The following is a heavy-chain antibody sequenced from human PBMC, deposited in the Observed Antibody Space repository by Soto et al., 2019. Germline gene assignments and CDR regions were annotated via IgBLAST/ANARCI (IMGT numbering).Heavy chain of an antibody. D-gene: IGHD2-2*01. V-gene: IGHV3-23*01. J-gene: IGHJ5*02. CDR3: AKDAVPAAIVDLSWFDP. CDR1: GFTFSSYA. Sequence: GGSLRLSCAASGFTFSSYAMSWVRQAPGKGLEWVSAISGSGGSTYYADSVKGRFTISRDNSKNTLYLQMNSLRAEDTAVYYCAKDAVPAAIVDLSWFDPWGQGTLVTVSS. CDR2: ISGSGGST.